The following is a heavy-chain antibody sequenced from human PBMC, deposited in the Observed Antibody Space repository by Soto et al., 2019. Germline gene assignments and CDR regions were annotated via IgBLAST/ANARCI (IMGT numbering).Heavy chain of an antibody. D-gene: IGHD3-10*01. CDR1: GDSVSSNSAG. J-gene: IGHJ6*02. V-gene: IGHV6-1*01. CDR2: TYYKSKWNN. Sequence: SQTLSLTRAISGDSVSSNSAGWNWIRQSPSRGLEWLGRTYYKSKWNNDYALSVKSPITINPDTSKNQFSLHLYSLTPEDTAVYYRTEITWFRGMDVWGQGTPVTVSS. CDR3: TEITWFRGMDV.